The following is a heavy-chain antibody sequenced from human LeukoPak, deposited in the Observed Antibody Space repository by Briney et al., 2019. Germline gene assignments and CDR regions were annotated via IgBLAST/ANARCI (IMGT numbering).Heavy chain of an antibody. CDR3: ARGHVYGYSYGSDY. D-gene: IGHD5-18*01. V-gene: IGHV1-18*01. Sequence: GASVKVSCKASGYTFTTYNINWVRQAPGQGLEWMGWISAYNGNTNYAQKLQGRVTMTRNTSISTAYMELSSLRSEDTAVYYCARGHVYGYSYGSDYWGQGTLVTVSS. CDR1: GYTFTTYN. CDR2: ISAYNGNT. J-gene: IGHJ4*02.